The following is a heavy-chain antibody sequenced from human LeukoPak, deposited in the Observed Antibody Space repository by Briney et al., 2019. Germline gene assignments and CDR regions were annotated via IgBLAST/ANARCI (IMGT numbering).Heavy chain of an antibody. V-gene: IGHV1-24*01. Sequence: ASVKVSCKVSGYTLTELSMHWVRQAPGKGLEWMGGFDPEDGETIYAQKFQGRVTMTEDTSTDTAYVELSSLRSEDTAVYYCATGIDPIWGKGSLSYWGQGTLVTVSS. CDR2: FDPEDGET. CDR3: ATGIDPIWGKGSLSY. CDR1: GYTLTELS. J-gene: IGHJ4*02. D-gene: IGHD1-26*01.